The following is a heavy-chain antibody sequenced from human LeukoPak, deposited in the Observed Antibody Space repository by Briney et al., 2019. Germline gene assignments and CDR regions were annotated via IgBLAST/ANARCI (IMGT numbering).Heavy chain of an antibody. J-gene: IGHJ4*02. D-gene: IGHD3-22*01. Sequence: SETLSLTCTVSGGSISSSSYYWGWIRQPPGKGLEWIGSIYYSGSTYYNPSLKSRVTISVDTSKNQFSLKLSSVTAADTAVYYCARLPYYYDSSGPPYYFDYWGQGTLVTVSS. CDR3: ARLPYYYDSSGPPYYFDY. CDR2: IYYSGST. V-gene: IGHV4-39*01. CDR1: GGSISSSSYY.